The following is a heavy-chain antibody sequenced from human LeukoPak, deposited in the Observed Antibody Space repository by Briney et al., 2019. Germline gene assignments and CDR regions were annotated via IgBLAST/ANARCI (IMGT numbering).Heavy chain of an antibody. D-gene: IGHD2-15*01. CDR1: GFTLDDYA. V-gene: IGHV3-43D*04. Sequence: GGSLRLSCAASGFTLDDYAMHRVRQAPGKGLEWVSLISWDGGSTYYADSVKGRFTISRDNSKNSLYLQMNSLRAEDTALYYCAKDIGPILSDEGYFDYWGQGTLVTVSP. CDR3: AKDIGPILSDEGYFDY. J-gene: IGHJ4*02. CDR2: ISWDGGST.